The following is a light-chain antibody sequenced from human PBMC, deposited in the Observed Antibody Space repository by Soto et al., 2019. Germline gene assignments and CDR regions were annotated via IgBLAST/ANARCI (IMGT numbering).Light chain of an antibody. Sequence: QSVLTQPPSVSGAPGQRVTISCTRSSSNIGAGYDVHWYLQLPGTAPKLLIYGNTNRPSGAPDRFSGSKSGSSASLAITGLQAEDEADYYCQSHDSSLHASVFGTGTKVTVL. V-gene: IGLV1-40*01. CDR2: GNT. CDR3: QSHDSSLHASV. J-gene: IGLJ1*01. CDR1: SSNIGAGYD.